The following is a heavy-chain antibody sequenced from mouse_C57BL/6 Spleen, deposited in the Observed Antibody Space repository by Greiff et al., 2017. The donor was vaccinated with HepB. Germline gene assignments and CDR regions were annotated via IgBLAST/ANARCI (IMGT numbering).Heavy chain of an antibody. CDR1: GYTFTSYW. J-gene: IGHJ3*01. V-gene: IGHV1-64*01. Sequence: QVQLQQSGAELVKPGASVKLSCKASGYTFTSYWMHWVKQRPGQGLEWIGMIHPNSGSTNYNEKFKSKATLTVDKSSSTAYMQLSSLTSEDSAVYYCAREGGYYDYAWFAYWGQGTLVTVSA. CDR2: IHPNSGST. D-gene: IGHD2-4*01. CDR3: AREGGYYDYAWFAY.